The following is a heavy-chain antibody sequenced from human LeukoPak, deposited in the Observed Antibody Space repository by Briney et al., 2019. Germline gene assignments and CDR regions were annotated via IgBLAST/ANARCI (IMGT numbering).Heavy chain of an antibody. CDR2: INHSGST. CDR3: ASSDTQTIAAAVYY. V-gene: IGHV4-39*07. J-gene: IGHJ4*02. D-gene: IGHD6-13*01. CDR1: GVSISSSSYY. Sequence: SETLSLTCTVSGVSISSSSYYWSWIRQPPGKGLEWIGEINHSGSTNYNPSLKSRVTISVDTSKNQFSLKLSSVTAADTAVYYCASSDTQTIAAAVYYWGQGTLVTVSS.